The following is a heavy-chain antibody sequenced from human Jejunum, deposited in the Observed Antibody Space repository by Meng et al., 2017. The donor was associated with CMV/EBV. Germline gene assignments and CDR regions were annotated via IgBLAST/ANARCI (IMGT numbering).Heavy chain of an antibody. J-gene: IGHJ4*02. D-gene: IGHD4-11*01. V-gene: IGHV3-43D*03. Sequence: SGFTFDDYAMHWVRRAPGKGLEWVSLISWDGGSTYYADSVKGRFTISRDNSKNSLYLQMNSLRAEDTALYYCAKGDSVTHYFDYWGQGTRVTVSS. CDR1: GFTFDDYA. CDR2: ISWDGGST. CDR3: AKGDSVTHYFDY.